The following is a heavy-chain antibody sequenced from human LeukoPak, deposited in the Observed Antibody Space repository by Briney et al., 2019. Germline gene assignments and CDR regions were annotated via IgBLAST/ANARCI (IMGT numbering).Heavy chain of an antibody. CDR2: IYPGDSDT. J-gene: IGHJ4*02. Sequence: GESLKISCKGSGYRFTTYWIGWVRQMPGKGLEWMGIIYPGDSDTRYNPSFQGQVTISADKSISTAYLLWNSLKASDTAIYYCARRGSGWSIDYWGQGTLVTVSS. V-gene: IGHV5-51*01. CDR1: GYRFTTYW. CDR3: ARRGSGWSIDY. D-gene: IGHD6-19*01.